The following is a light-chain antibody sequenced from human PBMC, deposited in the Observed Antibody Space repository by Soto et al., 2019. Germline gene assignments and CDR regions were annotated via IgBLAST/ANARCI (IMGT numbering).Light chain of an antibody. J-gene: IGKJ4*01. CDR2: EAS. Sequence: DIQMTQSPSTLSASVGDRVTITCRASQSISSWLAWYQQKPGKAPKLLIYEASSLESGVPSMFSGSGSVTEFTINVSSLQTDDFTHYYFKQYIRYPINFGGGTKVEIK. V-gene: IGKV1-5*03. CDR1: QSISSW. CDR3: KQYIRYPIN.